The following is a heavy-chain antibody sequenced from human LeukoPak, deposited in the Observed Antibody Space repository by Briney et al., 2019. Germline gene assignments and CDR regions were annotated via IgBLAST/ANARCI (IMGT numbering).Heavy chain of an antibody. D-gene: IGHD3-10*01. CDR1: GYSFTSYW. Sequence: GESLKISCKASGYSFTSYWISWVRQMPGKGLEWMGKIDPSDSYTNYSPSFQGLVTTSADKSVSTAYLQWSSLKASDTAIYYCARGQYYFGSGSSWGQGTLVTVSS. J-gene: IGHJ5*02. V-gene: IGHV5-10-1*01. CDR2: IDPSDSYT. CDR3: ARGQYYFGSGSS.